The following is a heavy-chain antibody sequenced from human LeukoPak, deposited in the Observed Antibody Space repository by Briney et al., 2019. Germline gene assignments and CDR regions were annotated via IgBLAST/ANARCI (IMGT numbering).Heavy chain of an antibody. J-gene: IGHJ4*02. D-gene: IGHD2-15*01. CDR3: ARVAEGYCSGGSCYGYYFDY. Sequence: SETLSLTCTVSGGSIRSGDYYWSWIRQPPGKGLEWIGYIYYSGSTYYNPSLKSRVTISVDTSKNQFSLKLSSVTAADTAVYYCARVAEGYCSGGSCYGYYFDYWGQGTLVTVSS. CDR2: IYYSGST. V-gene: IGHV4-30-4*01. CDR1: GGSIRSGDYY.